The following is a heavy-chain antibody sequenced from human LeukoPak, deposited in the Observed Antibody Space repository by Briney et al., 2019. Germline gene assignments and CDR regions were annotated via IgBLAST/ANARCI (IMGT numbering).Heavy chain of an antibody. CDR3: ARDQGTTVTSYAYAFDI. CDR2: IKQDGSEK. D-gene: IGHD4-17*01. CDR1: GFTFSNYW. J-gene: IGHJ3*02. Sequence: PGGSLRLSCAVSGFTFSNYWMSWVRQAPGKGLEWVASIKQDGSEKYYVDSVKGRFTISRDNAKNSLYLQMNSLRAEDTAVYSCARDQGTTVTSYAYAFDIWGQGTMVTVSS. V-gene: IGHV3-7*01.